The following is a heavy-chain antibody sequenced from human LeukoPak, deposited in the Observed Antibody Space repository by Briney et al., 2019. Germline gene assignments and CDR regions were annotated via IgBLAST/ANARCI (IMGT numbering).Heavy chain of an antibody. J-gene: IGHJ4*02. CDR1: GFTFDDYG. CDR2: INWNGGST. D-gene: IGHD6-13*01. CDR3: VKFRGYSSSWYGPKAFDY. Sequence: PGGSLRLSCAASGFTFDDYGMSWVRQAPGKGLEWVSDINWNGGSTGYADSVKGRFTISRDNAKNSLYLQMNSLRAEDTALYYCVKFRGYSSSWYGPKAFDYWGQGTLVTVSS. V-gene: IGHV3-20*04.